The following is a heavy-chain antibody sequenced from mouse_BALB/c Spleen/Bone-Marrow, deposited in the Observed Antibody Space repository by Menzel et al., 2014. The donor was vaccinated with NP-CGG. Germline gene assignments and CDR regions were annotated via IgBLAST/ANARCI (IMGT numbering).Heavy chain of an antibody. CDR2: IDPANGNT. Sequence: DVQLQESGAELVKPGASVKLSCTASGFYIKDTYMHWVKQRPEQGLEWIGRIDPANGNTKYDPKFQGKATITADTSSNTAYLQLSSLTSEDTAVYYCARYDYGWYFYVWGAGTTVTVSS. V-gene: IGHV14-3*02. J-gene: IGHJ1*01. D-gene: IGHD1-1*01. CDR1: GFYIKDTY. CDR3: ARYDYGWYFYV.